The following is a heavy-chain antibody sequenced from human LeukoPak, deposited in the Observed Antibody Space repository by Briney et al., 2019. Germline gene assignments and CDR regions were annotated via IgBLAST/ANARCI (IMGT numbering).Heavy chain of an antibody. J-gene: IGHJ4*02. D-gene: IGHD1-1*01. Sequence: PGGSLRLSCAASGFTFSSYWVSWVRQAPGKGLEWVANIKQDGSEKYYVDSVKGRFTISRDNAKNSLYLQMNSLRAEDTAVYYCARDGNGYWGQGTLVTVSS. V-gene: IGHV3-7*01. CDR1: GFTFSSYW. CDR3: ARDGNGY. CDR2: IKQDGSEK.